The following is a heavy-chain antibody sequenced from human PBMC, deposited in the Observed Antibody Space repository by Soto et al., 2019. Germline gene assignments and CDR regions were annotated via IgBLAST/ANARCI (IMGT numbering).Heavy chain of an antibody. J-gene: IGHJ4*02. CDR1: DYTFTSYG. CDR3: ARGIFSGWYGGVY. CDR2: MNPNSGNT. V-gene: IGHV1-8*02. D-gene: IGHD2-15*01. Sequence: ASVKVSCKASDYTFTSYGINWVRQATGQGLEWMGWMNPNSGNTGYAQKFQGRVTMTRNTSISTDYMELSSLRSEDTAVYYCARGIFSGWYGGVYWGQGTLVTVSS.